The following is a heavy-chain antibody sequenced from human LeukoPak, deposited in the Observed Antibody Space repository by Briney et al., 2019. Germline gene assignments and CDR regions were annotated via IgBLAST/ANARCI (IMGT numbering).Heavy chain of an antibody. V-gene: IGHV3-30*04. D-gene: IGHD3-9*01. CDR3: ARDPDLLTGSPQYYFHY. Sequence: GGSLRLSCAASGFTFSSYAMHWVRQAPGKGLEWVAVISYDGSNKYYADSVKGRFTISRDNSKNTLYLQMNSLSAEDTAVYYCARDPDLLTGSPQYYFHYWGQGTLVTVSS. CDR1: GFTFSSYA. CDR2: ISYDGSNK. J-gene: IGHJ4*02.